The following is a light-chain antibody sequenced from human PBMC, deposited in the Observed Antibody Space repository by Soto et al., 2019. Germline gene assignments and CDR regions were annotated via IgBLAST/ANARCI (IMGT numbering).Light chain of an antibody. CDR3: CSYAGSYTYG. CDR2: DVN. J-gene: IGLJ1*01. CDR1: SSDVGGYNY. Sequence: QSALTQPRSVSGSPGQSVTISCTGTSSDVGGYNYVSWYQQHPGKAPKLMIDDVNKRPSGVPDRFSGSKSGNTASLTISGVQAEDEAEYYCCSYAGSYTYGFGTGTKLTVL. V-gene: IGLV2-11*01.